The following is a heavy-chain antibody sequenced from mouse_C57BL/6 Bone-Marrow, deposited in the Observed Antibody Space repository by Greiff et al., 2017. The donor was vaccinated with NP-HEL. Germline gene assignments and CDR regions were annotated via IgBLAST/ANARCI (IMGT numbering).Heavy chain of an antibody. V-gene: IGHV1-81*01. CDR2: IYPRSGNT. CDR3: ARNYGSSYRAY. Sequence: VQGVESGAELARPGASVKLSCKASGYTFTSYGISWVKQRTGQGLEWIGEIYPRSGNTYYNEKFKGKATLTADKSSSTAYMELRSLTSEDSAVYFCARNYGSSYRAYWGQGTLVTVSA. J-gene: IGHJ3*01. D-gene: IGHD1-1*01. CDR1: GYTFTSYG.